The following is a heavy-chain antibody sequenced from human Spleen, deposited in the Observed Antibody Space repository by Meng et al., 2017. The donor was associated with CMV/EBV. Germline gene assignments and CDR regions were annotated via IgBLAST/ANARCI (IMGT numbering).Heavy chain of an antibody. CDR3: AKDTRTGGVALRPTGYGIDV. V-gene: IGHV3-23*03. D-gene: IGHD1-14*01. J-gene: IGHJ6*02. CDR1: GSTFSSYS. Sequence: GGSLRLSCAASGSTFSSYSMSWVRQAPGKGLEWVSVIYSGGSSTSYADPVKGRFTISRDNSKNTLFLQMNSLRAGDTAVYYCAKDTRTGGVALRPTGYGIDVWGQGTTVTVSS. CDR2: IYSGGSST.